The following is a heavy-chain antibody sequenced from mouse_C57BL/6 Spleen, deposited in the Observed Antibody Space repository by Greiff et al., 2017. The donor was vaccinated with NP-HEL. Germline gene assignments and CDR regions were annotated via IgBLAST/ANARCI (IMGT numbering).Heavy chain of an antibody. CDR3: ARQGSYDYAMDY. J-gene: IGHJ4*01. D-gene: IGHD1-1*01. V-gene: IGHV5-9*01. CDR1: GFTFSSYT. CDR2: ISGGGGNT. Sequence: EVKLVESGGGLVKPGGSLKLSCAASGFTFSSYTMSWVRQTPEKRLEWVATISGGGGNTYYPDSVKGRFTISRDNAKNTLYLQMSRLRSEDTALYYCARQGSYDYAMDYWGQGTSVTVSS.